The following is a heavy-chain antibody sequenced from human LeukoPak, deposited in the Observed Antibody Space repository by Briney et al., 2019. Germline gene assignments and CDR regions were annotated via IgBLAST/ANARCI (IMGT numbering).Heavy chain of an antibody. Sequence: GGSLRLSCAASGFTFSSYGMHWVRQAPGKGLEWVAFIRYDGSNKYYADSVKGRFTISRDNSKNTLYLQMNSLRAEDTAVYYCARPAGCDFAFDIWGQGTMVTVSS. CDR3: ARPAGCDFAFDI. V-gene: IGHV3-30*02. D-gene: IGHD5-12*01. CDR2: IRYDGSNK. J-gene: IGHJ3*02. CDR1: GFTFSSYG.